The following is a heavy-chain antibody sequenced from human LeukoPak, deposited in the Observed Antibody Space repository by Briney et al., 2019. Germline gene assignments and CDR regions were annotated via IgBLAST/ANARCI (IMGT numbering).Heavy chain of an antibody. CDR1: GGTFSSYA. D-gene: IGHD6-6*01. CDR3: ARGLVPIAARPEYYYYYMDV. V-gene: IGHV1-69*01. Sequence: SVKVSCKASGGTFSSYAISWVRQAPGQGLEWMGGIIHIFGTANYAQKFQGRVTITADESTSTAYMELSSLRSEDTVVYYCARGLVPIAARPEYYYYYMDVWGKGTTVTVSS. CDR2: IIHIFGTA. J-gene: IGHJ6*03.